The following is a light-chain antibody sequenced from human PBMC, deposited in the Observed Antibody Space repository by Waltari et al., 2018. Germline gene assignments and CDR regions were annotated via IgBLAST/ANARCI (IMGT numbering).Light chain of an antibody. CDR2: GAS. CDR3: QQYGGSWT. J-gene: IGKJ1*01. V-gene: IGKV3-20*01. Sequence: IALTQSPGTLPLSPGERATLSCRASQSVSSSSLAWYQQKPGQAPRLLIYGASRRATGIPDRFSGSGSGTDFTLTISRLETEDFAVYYCQQYGGSWTFGQGTKVEIK. CDR1: QSVSSSS.